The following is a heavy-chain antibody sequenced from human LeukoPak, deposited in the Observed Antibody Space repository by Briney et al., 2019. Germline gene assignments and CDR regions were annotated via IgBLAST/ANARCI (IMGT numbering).Heavy chain of an antibody. CDR3: ARDGARLDI. D-gene: IGHD4/OR15-4a*01. CDR1: GYSFNSYA. J-gene: IGHJ3*02. CDR2: ITGDTGDP. Sequence: GASVKVSCKASGYSFNSYANNWVRQAPGQGLEWMGWITGDTGDPTYAQGFTGRFVFSLDTYVTTAYLQINSLKADDAAVYYCARDGARLDIWGQGTMVTVSS. V-gene: IGHV7-4-1*02.